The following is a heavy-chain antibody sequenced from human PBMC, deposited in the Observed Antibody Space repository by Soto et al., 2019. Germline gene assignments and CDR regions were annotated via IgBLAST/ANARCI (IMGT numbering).Heavy chain of an antibody. CDR3: ATRDSSIVRIY. J-gene: IGHJ4*02. V-gene: IGHV4-4*02. Sequence: QVQLQESGPGLVKPSGTLSLTCAVSGVSISSHDWWTWVRKPPGKGRDWIGESHQSGSTNYNSSPGGRVTISVAKSKNPFSLQLSPVTVADTAVYYCATRDSSIVRIYWGQGTLVTVSS. CDR2: SHQSGST. CDR1: GVSISSHDW. D-gene: IGHD6-13*01.